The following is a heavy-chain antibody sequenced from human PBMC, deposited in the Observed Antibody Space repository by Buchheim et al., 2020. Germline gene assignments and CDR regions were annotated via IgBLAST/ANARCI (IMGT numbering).Heavy chain of an antibody. CDR1: GDSVNSVDYY. Sequence: QVQLQESGPGLVKPSQTLSLTCSVSGDSVNSVDYYWSWIRQSPGKGLEWIGSIFYNGNTYYSPSLKGRPSISIDTSRNQFSLNLISVSFADTAVYFCARLVQDRGYGDDYWGQGT. J-gene: IGHJ4*02. CDR3: ARLVQDRGYGDDY. V-gene: IGHV4-30-4*01. D-gene: IGHD5-12*01. CDR2: IFYNGNT.